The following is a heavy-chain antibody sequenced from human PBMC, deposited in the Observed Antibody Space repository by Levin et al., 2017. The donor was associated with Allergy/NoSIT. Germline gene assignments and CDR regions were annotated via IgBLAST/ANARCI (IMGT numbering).Heavy chain of an antibody. D-gene: IGHD2/OR15-2a*01. CDR1: GFAFTSSA. CDR3: AKDYISYDYYGLDV. V-gene: IGHV3-23*01. Sequence: HSGGSLRLSCAASGFAFTSSAMSWVRQAPGKGLEWVSAITGSGDTTYYPDSVKGRFTISRDNFRSTLYLQMNILRAEDTAVYYCAKDYISYDYYGLDVWGQGTTVTVSS. J-gene: IGHJ6*02. CDR2: ITGSGDTT.